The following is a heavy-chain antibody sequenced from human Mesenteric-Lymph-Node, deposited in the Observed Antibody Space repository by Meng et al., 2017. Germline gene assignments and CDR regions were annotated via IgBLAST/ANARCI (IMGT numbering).Heavy chain of an antibody. D-gene: IGHD3-22*01. CDR1: GGSISSGGHS. J-gene: IGHJ4*01. CDR3: ARVDSSGYFLDY. Sequence: QVQLQESGPGLVKPSQTLSLTCTVSGGSISSGGHSWSWIRQHPGKGLDWIAYIYYSGSTYYNPSLKSRVILSVDTSKNQFSLKLSSVTAADTAVYYCARVDSSGYFLDYWGQGTLVTVSS. CDR2: IYYSGST. V-gene: IGHV4-31*03.